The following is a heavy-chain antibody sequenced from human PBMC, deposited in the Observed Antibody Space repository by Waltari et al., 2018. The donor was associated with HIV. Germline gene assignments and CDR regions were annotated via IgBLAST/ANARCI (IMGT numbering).Heavy chain of an antibody. D-gene: IGHD3-10*01. CDR1: GGTFSSYA. V-gene: IGHV1-69*04. Sequence: QVQLVQSGAEVKKPGSSVKVSCKASGGTFSSYAISWVRQAPGQGLEWMGRIIPILGIANYAQKFQGRVTITADKSTSTAYMELSSLRSEDTAVYYCARDPLYYYGSGSYSPYYYYGMDVWGQGTTVTVSS. J-gene: IGHJ6*02. CDR2: IIPILGIA. CDR3: ARDPLYYYGSGSYSPYYYYGMDV.